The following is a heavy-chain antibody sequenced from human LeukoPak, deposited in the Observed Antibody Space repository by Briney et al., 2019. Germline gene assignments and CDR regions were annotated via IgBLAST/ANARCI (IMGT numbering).Heavy chain of an antibody. J-gene: IGHJ6*03. CDR2: IYYSGTT. CDR3: ARSAAYCGGDCYYHYYYYMDV. D-gene: IGHD2-21*02. Sequence: PSETLSLTCTVSGVSISSSNYYWGWIRQPPGKGLEWIGTIYYSGTTYYSPSLGSRVTISVDTSNNQFSLELSSVTAADTAVYYCARSAAYCGGDCYYHYYYYMDVWGKGTTVTVSS. V-gene: IGHV4-39*07. CDR1: GVSISSSNYY.